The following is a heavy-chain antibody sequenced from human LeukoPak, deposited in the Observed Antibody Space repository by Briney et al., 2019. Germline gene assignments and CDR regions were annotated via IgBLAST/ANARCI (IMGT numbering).Heavy chain of an antibody. V-gene: IGHV4-59*12. CDR2: IYYSGST. J-gene: IGHJ3*02. Sequence: PSETLSLTCTVSGGSISSYYWSWIRQPPGKGLEWIGYIYYSGSTNYNPSLKSRVTISVDTSKNQLSLKLTSVTAADTAVYYCARELITKADAFDIWGRGTMVTVSS. D-gene: IGHD1-20*01. CDR3: ARELITKADAFDI. CDR1: GGSISSYY.